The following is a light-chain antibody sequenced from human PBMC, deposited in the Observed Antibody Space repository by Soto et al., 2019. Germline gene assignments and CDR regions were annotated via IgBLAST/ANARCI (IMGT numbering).Light chain of an antibody. CDR1: QSISSF. CDR3: QQSYTTPMYT. Sequence: DIQMTQSPSSLSASVGDRVTMTCRASQSISSFLNWYQQKPGEAPKLLIFTASTLQSGVPSRFSGSGSRTDFTLSISGLQPEDFATYYCQQSYTTPMYTFGQGTRLDMK. CDR2: TAS. V-gene: IGKV1-39*01. J-gene: IGKJ2*01.